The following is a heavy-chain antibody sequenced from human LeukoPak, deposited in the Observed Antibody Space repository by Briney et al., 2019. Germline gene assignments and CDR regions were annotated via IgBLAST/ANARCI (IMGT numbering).Heavy chain of an antibody. Sequence: SETLSLTCAVYGGSFSGYYWSWIRQPPGKGLEWIGEINHSGSTNYNPSLKSRVTISVDTSKNQFSLKLSSVTAADTAVYYCARERYDSSGYPLDYWGQGTLVTVSS. CDR2: INHSGST. V-gene: IGHV4-34*01. J-gene: IGHJ4*02. CDR3: ARERYDSSGYPLDY. CDR1: GGSFSGYY. D-gene: IGHD3-22*01.